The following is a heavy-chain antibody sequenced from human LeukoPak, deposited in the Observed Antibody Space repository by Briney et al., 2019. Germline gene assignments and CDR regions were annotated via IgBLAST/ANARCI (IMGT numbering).Heavy chain of an antibody. D-gene: IGHD2/OR15-2a*01. CDR3: AKDFYYGAHPFDY. J-gene: IGHJ4*02. CDR2: ISGSGGST. CDR1: GFTFSSYA. V-gene: IGHV3-23*01. Sequence: TGGSLRLSCAASGFTFSSYAMSWVRQAPGKGLEWVSAISGSGGSTYYADSVKGRFTISRDNPKNTLYLQMNSLRAEDTAVYYCAKDFYYGAHPFDYWGQGTLVTVSS.